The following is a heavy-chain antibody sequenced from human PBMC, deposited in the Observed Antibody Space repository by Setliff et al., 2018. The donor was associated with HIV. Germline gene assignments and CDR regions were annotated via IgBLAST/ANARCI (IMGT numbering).Heavy chain of an antibody. D-gene: IGHD3-10*01. J-gene: IGHJ3*01. CDR2: IIPLFGRA. CDR1: GGILSTYA. Sequence: SVKVSCKASGGILSTYATIWVRQAPGQGLEWLGGIIPLFGRASYAQKFQGRVTITADESTNTAYMELSSLRSGDTAIYYCARETAPAHYYGSGSYRLHAFDVWGQGTMVTVSS. CDR3: ARETAPAHYYGSGSYRLHAFDV. V-gene: IGHV1-69*13.